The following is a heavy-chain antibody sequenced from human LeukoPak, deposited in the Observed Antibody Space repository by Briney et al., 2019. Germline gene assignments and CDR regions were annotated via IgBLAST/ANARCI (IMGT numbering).Heavy chain of an antibody. J-gene: IGHJ5*02. CDR2: IYYSGST. V-gene: IGHV4-39*01. D-gene: IGHD2-8*01. Sequence: SETLSLTCTVSGGSISTSSYYWGWIRQPPGKGLEWIGSIYYSGSTYYNPSLKSRVTISVDTSKNQFSLKLSSVTAADTAVYYCARPGGVYARDWFDPWGQGTLVTVSS. CDR3: ARPGGVYARDWFDP. CDR1: GGSISTSSYY.